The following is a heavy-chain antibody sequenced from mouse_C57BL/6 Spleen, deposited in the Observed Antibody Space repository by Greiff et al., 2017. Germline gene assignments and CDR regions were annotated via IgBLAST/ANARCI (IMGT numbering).Heavy chain of an antibody. CDR3: ARGDLGYFDY. CDR1: GYAFSSYW. V-gene: IGHV1-80*01. J-gene: IGHJ2*01. CDR2: IYPGDGDT. Sequence: QVQLQQSGAELVKPGASVKISCKASGYAFSSYWMNWVKQRPGKGLEWIGQIYPGDGDTNYNGKFKGKATLTAAKSSSTAYMQRSSLTAEDSAVYFCARGDLGYFDYWGQGTTLTVSS. D-gene: IGHD2-10*02.